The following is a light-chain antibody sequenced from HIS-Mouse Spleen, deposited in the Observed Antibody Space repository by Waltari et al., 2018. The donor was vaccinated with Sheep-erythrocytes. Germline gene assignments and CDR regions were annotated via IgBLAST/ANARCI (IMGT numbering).Light chain of an antibody. Sequence: QSALTQPRSVSGSPGQSVTISCTGTSSDVGGYNYVSWYQQHPGKAPKLMIYDVSKRPSGGPDRFAGYKSGNTASLTIAGLQAEDEDEYYCCSYAGSYNHVFATGTKVTVL. CDR1: SSDVGGYNY. CDR3: CSYAGSYNHV. CDR2: DVS. V-gene: IGLV2-11*01. J-gene: IGLJ1*01.